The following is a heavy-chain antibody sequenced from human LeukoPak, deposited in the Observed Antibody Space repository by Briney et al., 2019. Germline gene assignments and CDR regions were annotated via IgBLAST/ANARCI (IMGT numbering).Heavy chain of an antibody. CDR1: GGTFSTYA. Sequence: SVNVSCTASGGTFSTYAISWVRQAPGQGLEWMGGIIPIFGTPNYAQKFQGRVTITADESTSTAYMELSSLRSEDTAVYYCARDGGYCSSTSCPKVYWGQGTLVTVSS. CDR2: IIPIFGTP. CDR3: ARDGGYCSSTSCPKVY. J-gene: IGHJ4*02. D-gene: IGHD2-2*01. V-gene: IGHV1-69*13.